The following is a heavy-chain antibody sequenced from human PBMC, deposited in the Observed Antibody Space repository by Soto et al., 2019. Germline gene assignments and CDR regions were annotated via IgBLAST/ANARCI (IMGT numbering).Heavy chain of an antibody. Sequence: QVQLVQSGAEEKKPGASVKVSCKASGSTFPSYALHGVRQAPGQGLEWMGWINAGNGNTKYSQKFQGRVTITRDTSASTAYMELSSLRSEDTAVYYCARRSGYYLIDDYWGQGTLVTVSS. CDR3: ARRSGYYLIDDY. V-gene: IGHV1-3*05. CDR2: INAGNGNT. J-gene: IGHJ4*02. D-gene: IGHD3-22*01. CDR1: GSTFPSYA.